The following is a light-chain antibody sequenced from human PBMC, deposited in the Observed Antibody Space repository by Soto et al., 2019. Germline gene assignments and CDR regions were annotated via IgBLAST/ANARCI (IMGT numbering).Light chain of an antibody. CDR3: QQYGSTPLT. J-gene: IGKJ4*01. Sequence: EIVLTQSPGTLSLSPGERATLSCRASQSVRNNYLVWYQQRPGQPPRFLMYDVSTRAAGIPDRFSGSGSGTDFTLTISRLAPEDFAVYYCQQYGSTPLTFGGGTKVEIE. CDR2: DVS. CDR1: QSVRNNY. V-gene: IGKV3-20*01.